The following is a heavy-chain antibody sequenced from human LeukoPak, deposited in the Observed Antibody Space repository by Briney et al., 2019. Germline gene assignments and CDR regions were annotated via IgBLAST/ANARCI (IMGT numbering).Heavy chain of an antibody. CDR3: ARHRDYYDT. CDR2: IYSSGSA. Sequence: SETLSLTCTVSGASINNNFWTWIRQPPGKGLEWIGYIYSSGSANYNPSLKSQVTISGDTSKNQISLKLTSVTAADTAVYFCARHRDYYDTWGQGTLVTVSS. J-gene: IGHJ5*02. V-gene: IGHV4-59*08. CDR1: GASINNNF. D-gene: IGHD3-22*01.